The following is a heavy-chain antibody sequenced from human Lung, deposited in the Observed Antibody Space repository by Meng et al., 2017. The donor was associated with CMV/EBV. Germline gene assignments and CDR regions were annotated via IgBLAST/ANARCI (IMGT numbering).Heavy chain of an antibody. D-gene: IGHD2-2*01. CDR2: ISYDGSNK. J-gene: IGHJ5*02. Sequence: GESXKISCAASGFTFSSYAMHWVRQAPGKGLEWVAVISYDGSNKYYADSVKGRFTISRDNSKNTLYLQMNSLRAEDTAVYYCAREGSYQLPAPRWFDPWGHGTLVTVSS. CDR1: GFTFSSYA. CDR3: AREGSYQLPAPRWFDP. V-gene: IGHV3-30-3*01.